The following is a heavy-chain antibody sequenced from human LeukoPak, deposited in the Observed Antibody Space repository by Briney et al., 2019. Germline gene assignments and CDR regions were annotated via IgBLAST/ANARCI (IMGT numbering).Heavy chain of an antibody. CDR2: IYHSGST. D-gene: IGHD3-10*01. V-gene: IGHV4-38-2*02. Sequence: SETLSLTCTVSGYSISSGYYWGWIRQPPGKGLEWIGSIYHSGSTYYNPSLKSRVTISVDTSKSQFSLKLSSVTAADTAVYYCARDLVLLWFGELLPRSFDIWGQGTMVTVSS. J-gene: IGHJ3*02. CDR3: ARDLVLLWFGELLPRSFDI. CDR1: GYSISSGYY.